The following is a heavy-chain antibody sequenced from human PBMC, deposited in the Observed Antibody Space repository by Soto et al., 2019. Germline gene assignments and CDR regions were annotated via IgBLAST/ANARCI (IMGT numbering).Heavy chain of an antibody. Sequence: VQLVESGGGLVQPGGSLRLSCAASGFTFSSYWMSWFRQAPGKGLEWVANIKQDGSEENYVDSVKGRFTISRDNAKTALYLQMNSLRVGDTAVYYCAREIAARLWGKGTTVTVSS. V-gene: IGHV3-7*01. CDR1: GFTFSSYW. CDR2: IKQDGSEE. J-gene: IGHJ6*04. D-gene: IGHD6-6*01. CDR3: AREIAARL.